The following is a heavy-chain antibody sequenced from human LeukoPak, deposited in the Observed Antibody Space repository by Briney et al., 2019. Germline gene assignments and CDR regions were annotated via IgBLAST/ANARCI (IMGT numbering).Heavy chain of an antibody. CDR1: GFTFSSYG. CDR2: IKNDGSTK. J-gene: IGHJ4*02. V-gene: IGHV3-30*02. Sequence: PGGSLRLSCAASGFTFSSYGMHGVRQAPGKGLKGVTLIKNDGSTKYYEDSVKGRCTISRENAENTVYLQMDSLRAEDPAVYHCSRADYKVRVIITTDFDYWGQGTLVTVSP. CDR3: SRADYKVRVIITTDFDY. D-gene: IGHD3-10*01.